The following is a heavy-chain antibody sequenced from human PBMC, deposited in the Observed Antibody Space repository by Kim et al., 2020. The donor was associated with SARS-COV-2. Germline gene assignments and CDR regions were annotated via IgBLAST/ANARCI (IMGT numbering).Heavy chain of an antibody. CDR1: GFTFDNYA. Sequence: GGSLRLSCAASGFTFDNYAMTWVRQAPGKGLEWVSLLSGSGGSTYYADSVKGRFTISRDNSKNSLYLQMNSLRAEDTAVYYCAKGMVQSRVPPGGFDIWGQGTMVTVSS. V-gene: IGHV3-23*01. CDR2: LSGSGGST. CDR3: AKGMVQSRVPPGGFDI. D-gene: IGHD2-8*02. J-gene: IGHJ3*02.